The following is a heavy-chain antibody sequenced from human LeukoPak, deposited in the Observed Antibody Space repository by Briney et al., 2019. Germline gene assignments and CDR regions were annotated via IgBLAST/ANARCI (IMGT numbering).Heavy chain of an antibody. CDR2: IYPGDSDT. V-gene: IGHV5-51*01. CDR3: ARHSGAIFIYGLDV. Sequence: PGESLKISCKGSGYRFTSYWIGWVRPMPGEGLEWMGIIYPGDSDTRYSPSFQGQVTISSDKSISTAYLQWSSLKASDTAIYYCARHSGAIFIYGLDVWGQGTTVTVSS. J-gene: IGHJ6*02. D-gene: IGHD3-10*01. CDR1: GYRFTSYW.